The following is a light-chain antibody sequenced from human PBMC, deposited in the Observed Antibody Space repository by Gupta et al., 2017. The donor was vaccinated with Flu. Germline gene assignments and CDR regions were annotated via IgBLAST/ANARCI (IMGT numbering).Light chain of an antibody. V-gene: IGLV2-11*01. CDR1: SNDVGGYNR. J-gene: IGLJ1*01. Sequence: QSAPTQPRSVSGSPGQSVTISCTGTSNDVGGYNRVSWYEQRPGKPHILILYDVTERPSGVPGRFSGSKSGNTASPTISGLQEDDEADYYCSAHAGRGTWVFGTGTKVTVL. CDR3: SAHAGRGTWV. CDR2: DVT.